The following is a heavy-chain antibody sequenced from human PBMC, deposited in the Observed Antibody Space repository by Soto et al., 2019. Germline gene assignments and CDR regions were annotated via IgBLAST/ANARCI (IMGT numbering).Heavy chain of an antibody. V-gene: IGHV4-59*02. J-gene: IGHJ3*02. CDR3: ARWGHPAVKAFDS. D-gene: IGHD3-16*01. CDR2: IHYTGSR. Sequence: QVQLQESGPGLVKPSETLSLTCTVSGASVNDYYWNWVRQPLGKGLEWIGFIHYTGSRIFNPSLQSRVTMSVDVSQNQFSLGLTSVTAADTAIYYCARWGHPAVKAFDSWGQGTTVTVSS. CDR1: GASVNDYY.